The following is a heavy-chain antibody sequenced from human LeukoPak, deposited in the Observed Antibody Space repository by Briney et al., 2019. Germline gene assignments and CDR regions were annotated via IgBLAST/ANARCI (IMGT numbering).Heavy chain of an antibody. V-gene: IGHV3-13*01. CDR2: IGTLDDT. CDR1: GFILSNYD. Sequence: GGSLRLSCAASGFILSNYDMHWVRQITAKGLEWVSSIGTLDDTYYPASVKGRFTISKENATNSLYLQMTSLRAGDTAVYYCTRGLDGNYTRGAFDIWGQGTMVTVSS. D-gene: IGHD1-7*01. J-gene: IGHJ3*02. CDR3: TRGLDGNYTRGAFDI.